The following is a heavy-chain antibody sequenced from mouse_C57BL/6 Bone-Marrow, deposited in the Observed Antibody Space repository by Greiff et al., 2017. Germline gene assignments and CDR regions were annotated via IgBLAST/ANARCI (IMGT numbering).Heavy chain of an antibody. CDR3: ARHGITFDY. V-gene: IGHV5-12*01. J-gene: IGHJ2*01. CDR2: ISNGGGST. Sequence: DVMLVESGGGLVQPGGSLKLSCAASGFTFSDYYMHWVRQTPEKRLEWVAYISNGGGSTYYPDTVKGRFTISRDNAKNTLYLQMSRLKSEDTAMYCCARHGITFDYWGQGTTLTVSS. D-gene: IGHD2-4*01. CDR1: GFTFSDYY.